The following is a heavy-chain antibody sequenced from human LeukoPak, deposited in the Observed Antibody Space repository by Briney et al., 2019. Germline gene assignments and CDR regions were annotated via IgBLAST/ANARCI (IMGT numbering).Heavy chain of an antibody. J-gene: IGHJ6*02. CDR1: GYTFTSYG. D-gene: IGHD6-13*01. V-gene: IGHV1-18*01. Sequence: HWASVKVSCKASGYTFTSYGISWVRQAPGQGLEWMGWISAYNGNTNYAQKLQGRVTMTTDTSTSTAYMELRSLRSDDTAVYYCAREAAAPYYYYGMDAWGQGTTVTVSS. CDR2: ISAYNGNT. CDR3: AREAAAPYYYYGMDA.